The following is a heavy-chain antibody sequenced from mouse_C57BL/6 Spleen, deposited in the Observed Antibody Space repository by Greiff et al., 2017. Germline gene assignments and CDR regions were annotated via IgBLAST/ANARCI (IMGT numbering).Heavy chain of an antibody. V-gene: IGHV1-76*01. D-gene: IGHD1-1*01. CDR2: IYPGSGNT. Sequence: QVQLQQSGAELVRPGASVKLSCKASGYTFTDYYINWVKQRPGQGLEWIARIYPGSGNTYYNEKFKGKATLTAENASSTAYMQLSSLTSEDSAVYFCARDDHYGSSYYAMDYWGQGTSVTVSS. J-gene: IGHJ4*01. CDR3: ARDDHYGSSYYAMDY. CDR1: GYTFTDYY.